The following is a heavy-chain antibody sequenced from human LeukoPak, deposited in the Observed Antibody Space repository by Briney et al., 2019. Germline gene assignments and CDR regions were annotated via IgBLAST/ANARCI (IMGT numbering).Heavy chain of an antibody. V-gene: IGHV3-21*01. CDR1: GFTFQSYS. J-gene: IGHJ4*02. CDR3: ARERDKTVTTLLVFDY. CDR2: ISSRSSYI. Sequence: PGVSLRLPCAPSGFTFQSYSMNCVPQAPGKGREGVSSISSRSSYIYYADSVKGRSTISRDNAKNSVYLQINTQSAEDTRMYYFARERDKTVTTLLVFDYWGRGTLVSVSS. D-gene: IGHD4-17*01.